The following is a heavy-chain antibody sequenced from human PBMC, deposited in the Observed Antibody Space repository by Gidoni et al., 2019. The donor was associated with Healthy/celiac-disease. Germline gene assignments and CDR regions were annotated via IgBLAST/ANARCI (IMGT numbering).Heavy chain of an antibody. CDR1: GYTFTGYY. Sequence: QVQLVQSGAEAKKPGAEVKVYCKASGYTFTGYYMHWVRQAPGQGREWMGWINPTCGGTHSAQPFPGWVTMTRDTSISTAYMELGRLRSDDTAVYYCARDRGGLAFDIWGQGTMVTVSS. CDR3: ARDRGGLAFDI. CDR2: INPTCGGT. V-gene: IGHV1-2*04. D-gene: IGHD3-10*01. J-gene: IGHJ3*02.